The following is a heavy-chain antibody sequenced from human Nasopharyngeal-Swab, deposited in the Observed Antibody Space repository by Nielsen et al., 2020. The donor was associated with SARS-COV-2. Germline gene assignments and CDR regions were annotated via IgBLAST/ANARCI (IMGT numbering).Heavy chain of an antibody. CDR3: ARTYGSAFGESLDY. D-gene: IGHD3-10*01. Sequence: GGSLRLSCAASGFTVSSNYMSWVRQAPGKGLEWVSLIYSGGSTDYAGSVKGRFTISRDNSKNTLYLQMNSPRAEDTAVYYCARTYGSAFGESLDYWGQGTLVTVSS. J-gene: IGHJ4*02. V-gene: IGHV3-66*01. CDR1: GFTVSSNY. CDR2: IYSGGST.